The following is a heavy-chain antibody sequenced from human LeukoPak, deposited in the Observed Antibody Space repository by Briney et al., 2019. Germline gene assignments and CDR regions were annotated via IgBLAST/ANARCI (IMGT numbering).Heavy chain of an antibody. Sequence: GGSLRLSCAASGFTFSSYWMPWVRQAPGEGLVWVSRINSDGSSTSYADSVKGRFTISRDNAKNTLYLQMNSLRAEDTAVYYCAREGGLVYYYYYYGMDVWGQGTTVAVSS. CDR1: GFTFSSYW. V-gene: IGHV3-74*01. CDR3: AREGGLVYYYYYYGMDV. D-gene: IGHD6-6*01. CDR2: INSDGSST. J-gene: IGHJ6*02.